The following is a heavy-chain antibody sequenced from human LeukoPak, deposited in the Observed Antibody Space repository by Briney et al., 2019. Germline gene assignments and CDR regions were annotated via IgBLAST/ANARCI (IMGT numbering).Heavy chain of an antibody. Sequence: SETLSLTCTVSGGSISSSSYYWSWIRQPPGKGLEWIGYIYYSGSTNYNPSLKSRVTISVDTSKNQFSLKLSSVTAADTAVYYCARDRLGGYGENWFDPWGQGTLVTVSS. J-gene: IGHJ5*02. CDR3: ARDRLGGYGENWFDP. CDR1: GGSISSSSYY. V-gene: IGHV4-61*01. D-gene: IGHD4-17*01. CDR2: IYYSGST.